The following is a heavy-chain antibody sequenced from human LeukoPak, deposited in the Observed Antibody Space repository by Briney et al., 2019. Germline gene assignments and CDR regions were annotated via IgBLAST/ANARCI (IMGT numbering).Heavy chain of an antibody. CDR1: GFMFSNYA. CDR3: AMSFDY. CDR2: ITSSSTTM. J-gene: IGHJ4*02. V-gene: IGHV3-48*04. Sequence: PGGSLRLSCEASGFMFSNYAMNWVRQAPGKGLEWVSSITSSSTTMYYADSVKGRFTISRDNAKNSLYLQMNSLRAEDTAVYYCAMSFDYWGQGTLVTVSS.